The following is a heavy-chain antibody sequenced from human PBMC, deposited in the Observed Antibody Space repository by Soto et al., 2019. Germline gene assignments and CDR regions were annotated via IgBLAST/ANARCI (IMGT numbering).Heavy chain of an antibody. CDR1: SYTFISYA. V-gene: IGHV1-18*01. D-gene: IGHD2-15*01. J-gene: IGHJ6*02. Sequence: ASVKVSCKPSSYTFISYAVTWVRQATGQGLEWMGWISVYNGHTNYAQKFQGRVTMTTDTSTSTAYMELRSLRFDDTAVYYCATGEQYCSGVSCPYGMDVWGQGTTVTVSS. CDR2: ISVYNGHT. CDR3: ATGEQYCSGVSCPYGMDV.